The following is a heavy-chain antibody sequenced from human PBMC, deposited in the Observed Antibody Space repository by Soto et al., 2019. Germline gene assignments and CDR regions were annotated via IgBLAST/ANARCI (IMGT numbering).Heavy chain of an antibody. CDR3: ATGRSTRFDP. J-gene: IGHJ5*02. D-gene: IGHD1-1*01. V-gene: IGHV3-30*03. CDR1: GFTFNRYG. Sequence: VGSLGLSCVASGFTFNRYGMHWVRQAPGKGLEWVAEISFDGTAKYYAESVKGRFTVSRDNGNNTLHLEMNSLGAKDTAVYFCATGRSTRFDPWGQGTLVTVSS. CDR2: ISFDGTAK.